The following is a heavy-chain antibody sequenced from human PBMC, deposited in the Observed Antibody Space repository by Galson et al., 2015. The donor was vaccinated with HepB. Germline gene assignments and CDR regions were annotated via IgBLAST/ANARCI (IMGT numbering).Heavy chain of an antibody. CDR3: ARDRSYGEPRSYYYYGMDV. CDR2: ISSSSSYI. CDR1: GFTFSSYS. Sequence: SLRLSCAASGFTFSSYSMNWVRQAPGKGLEWVSSISSSSSYIYYADSVKGRFTISRDNAKNSLYLQMNSLRAEDTAVYYCARDRSYGEPRSYYYYGMDVWGQGTTVTVSS. J-gene: IGHJ6*02. D-gene: IGHD4-17*01. V-gene: IGHV3-21*01.